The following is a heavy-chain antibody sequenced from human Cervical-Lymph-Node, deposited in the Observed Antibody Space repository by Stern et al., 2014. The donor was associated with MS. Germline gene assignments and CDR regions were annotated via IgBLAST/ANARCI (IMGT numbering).Heavy chain of an antibody. CDR2: ISWNSGSI. D-gene: IGHD1-26*01. CDR1: GFTFDAYA. V-gene: IGHV3-9*01. J-gene: IGHJ1*01. CDR3: AKDGGSYSAFQN. Sequence: EVQLVESGGGLVQPGRSLRLSCAASGFTFDAYAMHWVRQAPGKGLEWVSGISWNSGSIGYADSVKGRFTISRDNAKNSLYLQVNSLRAEDTALYYCAKDGGSYSAFQNWGQGTLVTVSS.